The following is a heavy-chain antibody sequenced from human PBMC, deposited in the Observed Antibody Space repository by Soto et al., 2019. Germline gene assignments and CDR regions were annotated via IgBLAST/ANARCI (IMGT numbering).Heavy chain of an antibody. D-gene: IGHD6-13*01. V-gene: IGHV1-69*13. CDR2: IIPIFGTA. J-gene: IGHJ4*02. CDR1: RGTFSSYA. CDR3: ARGQQQLPRAPFDY. Sequence: VKVSSKASRGTFSSYAISWVRQAPGQGLEWMGGIIPIFGTANYAQKFQGRVTITADESTSTAYMELSSLRSEDTAVYYCARGQQQLPRAPFDYWGQGTLVTVSS.